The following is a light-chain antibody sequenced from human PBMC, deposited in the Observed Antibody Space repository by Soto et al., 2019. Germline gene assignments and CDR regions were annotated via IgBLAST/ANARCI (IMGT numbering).Light chain of an antibody. CDR1: SSDMGTYNY. Sequence: QSALTQPASVSGSPGQSITISCTGTSSDMGTYNYVSWYQQHPGKAPKLIMSDVSNRPSGVSDRFSGSMSDYTASLTISGIQTEDEADYYCSAYSTSNTHVLFGGGTKVTVL. V-gene: IGLV2-14*03. CDR3: SAYSTSNTHVL. J-gene: IGLJ2*01. CDR2: DVS.